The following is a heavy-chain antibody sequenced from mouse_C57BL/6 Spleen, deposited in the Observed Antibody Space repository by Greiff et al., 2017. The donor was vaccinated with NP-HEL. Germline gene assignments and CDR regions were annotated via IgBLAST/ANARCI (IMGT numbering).Heavy chain of an antibody. D-gene: IGHD1-1*01. CDR2: IDPSDSYT. J-gene: IGHJ4*01. CDR3: ARLGGSSYDAMDY. CDR1: GYTFTSYW. V-gene: IGHV1-69*01. Sequence: VQLQHPGAELVMPGASVKLSCKASGYTFTSYWMHWVKQRPGQGLEWIGEIDPSDSYTNYNQKFKGKSTLTVDKSSSTAYMQLSSLTSEDSAVYYCARLGGSSYDAMDYWGQGTSVTVSS.